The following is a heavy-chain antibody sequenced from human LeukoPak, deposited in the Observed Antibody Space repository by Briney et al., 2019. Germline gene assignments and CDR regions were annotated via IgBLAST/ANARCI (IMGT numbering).Heavy chain of an antibody. CDR3: ARGEGFDY. V-gene: IGHV1-2*02. CDR2: INPNSGGT. J-gene: IGHJ4*02. Sequence: ASVKVSCKASGYTFTIYGISWVRQAPGQGLEWMGWINPNSGGTNYAQKFQGRVTMTRDTSISTAYMELSRLRSDDTAVYYCARGEGFDYWGQGTLVTVSS. D-gene: IGHD3-16*01. CDR1: GYTFTIYG.